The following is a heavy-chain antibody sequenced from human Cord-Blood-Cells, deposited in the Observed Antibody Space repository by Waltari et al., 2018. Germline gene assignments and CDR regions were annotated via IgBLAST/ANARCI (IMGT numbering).Heavy chain of an antibody. CDR3: ARGGIRFGELYYFDY. CDR2: ISSDGSNT. D-gene: IGHD3-10*01. J-gene: IGHJ4*02. CDR1: GFTFSSYW. Sequence: EVQLVESGGGLVQPGGSLRLSCAASGFTFSSYWMQWARQAPGKGLGWGPSISSDGSNTSYAASLKGRFTIPRDKAKNTLYLQMNSLRAEDTAVYYCARGGIRFGELYYFDYWGQGTLVTVSS. V-gene: IGHV3-74*01.